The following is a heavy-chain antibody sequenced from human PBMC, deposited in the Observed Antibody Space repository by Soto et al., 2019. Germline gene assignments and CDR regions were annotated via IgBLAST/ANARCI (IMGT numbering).Heavy chain of an antibody. CDR1: GFTFSASA. J-gene: IGHJ4*02. CDR2: IRSKANNYAT. Sequence: GGSLRLSCATSGFTFSASAMHWVRQVSGKGLEWIARIRSKANNYATTYAPSVKGRFTISRDDSENTVYLQMNSLKTEGTAIYYCAKQIYGGNSWGQGTLVTVSS. V-gene: IGHV3-73*01. CDR3: AKQIYGGNS. D-gene: IGHD2-21*02.